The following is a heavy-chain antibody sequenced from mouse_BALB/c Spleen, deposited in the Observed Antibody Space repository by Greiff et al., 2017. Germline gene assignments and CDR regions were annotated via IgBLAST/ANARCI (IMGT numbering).Heavy chain of an antibody. D-gene: IGHD1-1*01. J-gene: IGHJ1*01. CDR3: ERWYYGSSYWYFDV. V-gene: IGHV5-17*02. Sequence: EVNVVESGGGLVQPGGSRKLSCAASGFTFSSFGMHWVRQAPEKGLEWVAYISSGSSTIYYADTVKGRFTLSRDNPKNTLFLQMTSLRSEDTAMYDAERWYYGSSYWYFDVWGAGTTVTVSS. CDR1: GFTFSSFG. CDR2: ISSGSSTI.